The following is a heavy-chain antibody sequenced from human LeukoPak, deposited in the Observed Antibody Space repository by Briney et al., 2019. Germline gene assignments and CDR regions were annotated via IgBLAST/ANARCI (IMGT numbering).Heavy chain of an antibody. D-gene: IGHD6-19*01. CDR3: ARHGVPGIAVAGVHWFDP. CDR1: GYSISSGYY. CDR2: TYHSGST. J-gene: IGHJ5*02. V-gene: IGHV4-38-2*01. Sequence: SETLSLTCAVSGYSISSGYYWGWIRQPPGKGLEWIGSTYHSGSTYYNPSLKSRVTISVDTSKNQFSLKLSSVTAADTAVYYCARHGVPGIAVAGVHWFDPWGQGTLVTVSS.